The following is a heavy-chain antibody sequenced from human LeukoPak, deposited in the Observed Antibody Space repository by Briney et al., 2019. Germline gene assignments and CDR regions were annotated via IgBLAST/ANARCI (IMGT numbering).Heavy chain of an antibody. CDR3: GIASGWYGRVDP. V-gene: IGHV1-18*01. CDR2: ISAYNGNT. Sequence: ASVKVSYKASGYTFTSYGISWVRQAPGQGREGMGWISAYNGNTNYAQKLQGRVTMTTDTSTSTAYMELRSLRSDDTAVYYCGIASGWYGRVDPWGQGTLVTVSS. CDR1: GYTFTSYG. D-gene: IGHD6-19*01. J-gene: IGHJ5*02.